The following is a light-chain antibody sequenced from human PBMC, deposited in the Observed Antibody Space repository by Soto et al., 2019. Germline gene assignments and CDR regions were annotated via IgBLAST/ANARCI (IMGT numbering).Light chain of an antibody. CDR2: GAS. J-gene: IGKJ5*01. CDR1: QSVSSN. CDR3: QQYNNWPPIT. V-gene: IGKV3-15*01. Sequence: EVVMTQSPPTLSVTPGERAPLSCRASQSVSSNLAWYQQKPGQAPRLLIYGASTRATGIPARFSGSGSGTEFTLTISSLQSEDFAVYYCQQYNNWPPITFGQGTRLAIK.